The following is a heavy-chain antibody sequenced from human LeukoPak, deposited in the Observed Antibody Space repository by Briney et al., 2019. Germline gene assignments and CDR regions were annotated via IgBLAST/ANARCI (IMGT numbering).Heavy chain of an antibody. V-gene: IGHV3-21*01. Sequence: GGSLRLSCAASGFTFSSYSMNWVRQAPGKGLEWVSSISSSSSYIYYADSVKGRFTISRDNAKNSLYLQMNSLRAEDTAVYYCAREALTGTRMFDYWGQGTLVTVSS. CDR1: GFTFSSYS. J-gene: IGHJ4*02. CDR3: AREALTGTRMFDY. D-gene: IGHD1-7*01. CDR2: ISSSSSYI.